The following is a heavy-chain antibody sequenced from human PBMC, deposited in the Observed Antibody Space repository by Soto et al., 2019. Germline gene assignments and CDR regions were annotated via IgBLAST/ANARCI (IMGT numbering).Heavy chain of an antibody. CDR3: ARGRYGDY. J-gene: IGHJ4*02. CDR2: ISAHNGNT. V-gene: IGHV1-18*01. Sequence: QVHLVQSGAEVKKPGASVKVSCKGSGYAFTTYGITWVRQAPGQGLEWMGWISAHNGNTNYAQKLQGRVTVTRDTSTSTAYIELRSLRSDDPAVYYCARGRYGDYWGQGALVTVSS. CDR1: GYAFTTYG. D-gene: IGHD1-1*01.